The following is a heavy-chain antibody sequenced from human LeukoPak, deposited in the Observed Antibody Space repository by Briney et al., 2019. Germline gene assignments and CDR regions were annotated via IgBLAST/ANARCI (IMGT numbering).Heavy chain of an antibody. J-gene: IGHJ3*02. CDR3: ARVPTQWLTPHDAFDI. CDR1: GGTFSSYA. D-gene: IGHD6-19*01. V-gene: IGHV1-69*06. Sequence: ASVKVSCKASGGTFSSYAISWVRQAPGQGLEWMGGIIPIFGTANYAQKFQGRVTITADKSTSTAYMELSSLRSEDTAVYYCARVPTQWLTPHDAFDIWGQGTMVTVSS. CDR2: IIPIFGTA.